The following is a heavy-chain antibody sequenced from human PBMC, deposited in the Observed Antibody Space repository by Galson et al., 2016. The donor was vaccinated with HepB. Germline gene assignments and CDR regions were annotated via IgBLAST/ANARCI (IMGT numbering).Heavy chain of an antibody. CDR2: IYSDGYS. CDR1: GFTVSSYY. V-gene: IGHV3-66*01. CDR3: AREGQEGPTDY. Sequence: SLRLSCAASGFTVSSYYISWVRQAPGKGLKWVSLIYSDGYSYYADSVMGRFTISRDNSRNTVDLQMNSLRVEDTAMYYCAREGQEGPTDYWGQGTLVTVSS. J-gene: IGHJ4*02.